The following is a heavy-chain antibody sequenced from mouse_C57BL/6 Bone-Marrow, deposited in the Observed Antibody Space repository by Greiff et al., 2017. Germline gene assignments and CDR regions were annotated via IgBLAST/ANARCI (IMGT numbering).Heavy chain of an antibody. J-gene: IGHJ3*01. D-gene: IGHD3-2*02. CDR2: ISSGGDYI. CDR3: TRGSSGYAWFAY. V-gene: IGHV5-9-1*02. Sequence: VKLVESGEGLVKPGGSLTLSCAASGFTFSSYAMSWVRQTPEKRLEWVAYISSGGDYIYYADTVKGRFTISRDNARNTLYLQMSSLKSEDTAMYYCTRGSSGYAWFAYWGQGTLVTVSA. CDR1: GFTFSSYA.